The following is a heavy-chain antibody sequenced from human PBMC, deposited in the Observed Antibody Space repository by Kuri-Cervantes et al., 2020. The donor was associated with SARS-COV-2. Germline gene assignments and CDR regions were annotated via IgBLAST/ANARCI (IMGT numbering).Heavy chain of an antibody. J-gene: IGHJ4*02. CDR3: ARLLYSGSYYGDFDY. D-gene: IGHD1-26*01. CDR1: GYTFTSYG. V-gene: IGHV1-2*02. CDR2: INPNSGGT. Sequence: ASVKVSCKASGYTFTSYGISWVRQAPGQGLEWMGWINPNSGGTNYAQKFQGRVTMTRDTSISTAYMELSRLRSDDTAVYYCARLLYSGSYYGDFDYWGQGTLVTVSS.